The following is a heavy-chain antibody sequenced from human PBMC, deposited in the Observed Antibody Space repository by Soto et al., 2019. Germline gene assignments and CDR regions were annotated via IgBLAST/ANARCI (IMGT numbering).Heavy chain of an antibody. CDR2: IIPIFNSA. CDR1: GGTFNNYA. Sequence: QVQLVQSGAEVKRPGSSVKVSCKASGGTFNNYALSWVRQAPGQGLEWVGGIIPIFNSANYAQKFQGRVTITADGSTSTAYMELGSLSPDDTAVYYCAREVTVASYSFDFWGHGTLVTVSA. D-gene: IGHD5-12*01. J-gene: IGHJ4*01. CDR3: AREVTVASYSFDF. V-gene: IGHV1-69*01.